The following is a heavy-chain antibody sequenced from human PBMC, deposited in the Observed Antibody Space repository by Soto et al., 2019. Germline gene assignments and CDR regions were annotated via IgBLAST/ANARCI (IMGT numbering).Heavy chain of an antibody. V-gene: IGHV1-46*01. CDR2: INPSGGST. D-gene: IGHD3-9*01. Sequence: ASVKVSCKASEYTFTSYYMHWVRQAPGQGLEWMGIINPSGGSTSYAQKFQGRVSMTRDTSTSTVYMELSSLRSEDTAVYYCARVGEVLRYFDWYTDAFDIWGQGTMVTVSS. CDR1: EYTFTSYY. CDR3: ARVGEVLRYFDWYTDAFDI. J-gene: IGHJ3*02.